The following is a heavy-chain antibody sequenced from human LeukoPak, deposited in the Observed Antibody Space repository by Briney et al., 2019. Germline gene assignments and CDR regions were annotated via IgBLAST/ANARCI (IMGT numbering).Heavy chain of an antibody. CDR2: IYTSGST. V-gene: IGHV4-61*02. CDR3: ARAPNAEYFDY. D-gene: IGHD2-8*01. CDR1: GGSISSGSYY. Sequence: PWETLSLTCTVSGGSISSGSYYWSWIRQPAGKGLEWIGRIYTSGSTNYNPSLKSRVTISVDTSKNQFSLKLSSVTAADTAVYYCARAPNAEYFDYWGQGTLVTVSS. J-gene: IGHJ4*02.